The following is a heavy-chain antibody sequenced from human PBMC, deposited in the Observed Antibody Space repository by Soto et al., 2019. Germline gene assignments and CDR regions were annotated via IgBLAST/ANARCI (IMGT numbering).Heavy chain of an antibody. CDR2: IIPIGTTR. Sequence: QVQLVQSGAEVKKPGSSVKVSCKASGGTFSSYAISWVRQAPGQGLEWMGGIIPIGTTRSYAQNFQGRVTITAAKSTSPAYMELGSLRSADTAVYYCAKDLLGFGYTYADVWGQGTTVTVSS. CDR1: GGTFSSYA. CDR3: AKDLLGFGYTYADV. V-gene: IGHV1-69*14. J-gene: IGHJ6*02. D-gene: IGHD3-10*01.